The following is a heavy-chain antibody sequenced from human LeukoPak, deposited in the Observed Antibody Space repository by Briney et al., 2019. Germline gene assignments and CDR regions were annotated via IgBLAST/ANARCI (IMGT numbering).Heavy chain of an antibody. CDR3: ARRGGSCGDYYFDY. V-gene: IGHV4-38-2*02. CDR2: IYTSGST. CDR1: GYSISSGYY. J-gene: IGHJ4*02. Sequence: SETLSLTCTVSGYSISSGYYWGWIRQPPGKGLEWIGYIYTSGSTNYNPSLKSRVTISVDTSKNQFSLKLSSVTAADTAVYYCARRGGSCGDYYFDYWGQGTLVTVSS. D-gene: IGHD1-26*01.